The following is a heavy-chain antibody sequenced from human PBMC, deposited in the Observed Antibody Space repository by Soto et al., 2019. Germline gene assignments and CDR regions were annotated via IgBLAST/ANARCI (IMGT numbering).Heavy chain of an antibody. CDR1: GFPFSSAW. CDR3: TTPDSPFDY. V-gene: IGHV3-15*01. D-gene: IGHD2-21*02. J-gene: IGHJ4*02. CDR2: IKSKTDGGTT. Sequence: EVQLVESGGGLVKPGGSLRLSCAASGFPFSSAWLSWVRQAPGKGLEWVGRIKSKTDGGTTDYAAPVGGRFIILRDDSKNTLYLQMNGLKTEDTAVYYCTTPDSPFDYWGQGTLVTVSS.